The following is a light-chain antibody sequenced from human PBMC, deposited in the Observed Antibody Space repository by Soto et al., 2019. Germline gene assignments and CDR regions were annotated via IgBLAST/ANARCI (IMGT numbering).Light chain of an antibody. Sequence: SVLTQPPSASGPPGQIVAISCSGSSSNIGSNTVTWYQQLPGTAPKLLIYSTSQRSSGVPGRFSGSKSGASASLSISGLQSEDEADYYCAAWDDRLGVYVFGTGTKVTVL. CDR1: SSNIGSNT. V-gene: IGLV1-44*01. J-gene: IGLJ1*01. CDR2: STS. CDR3: AAWDDRLGVYV.